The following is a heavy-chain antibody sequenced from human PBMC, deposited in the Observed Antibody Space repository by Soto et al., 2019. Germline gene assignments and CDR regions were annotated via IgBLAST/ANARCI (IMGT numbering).Heavy chain of an antibody. CDR3: ASPMGGWPRGTPYFDY. CDR1: GGTFSSYA. D-gene: IGHD6-19*01. V-gene: IGHV1-69*12. J-gene: IGHJ4*02. CDR2: IIPIFGTA. Sequence: QVQLVQSGAEVKKPGSSVKVSCKASGGTFSSYAISWVRQAPGQGLEWMGGIIPIFGTANYAQKFQGRVTITADEDTSTAYMELRSLSSEDTAVDYCASPMGGWPRGTPYFDYWGQGTLVTVSS.